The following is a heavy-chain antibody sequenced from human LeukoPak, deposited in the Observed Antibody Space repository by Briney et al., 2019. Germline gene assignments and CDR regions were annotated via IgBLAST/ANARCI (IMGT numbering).Heavy chain of an antibody. D-gene: IGHD6-19*01. CDR3: ARESCTSTSCPPITGYSSGWFHYDY. Sequence: ASVKVSCKASGYTFTSYGISCVRQAPGQGFEWMGWISTFNGNINYAQKLQGRVTMTTDTSTPTAYMELRSLRSDDTAVYYCARESCTSTSCPPITGYSSGWFHYDYWGQGTLVTVSS. CDR2: ISTFNGNI. CDR1: GYTFTSYG. J-gene: IGHJ4*02. V-gene: IGHV1-18*01.